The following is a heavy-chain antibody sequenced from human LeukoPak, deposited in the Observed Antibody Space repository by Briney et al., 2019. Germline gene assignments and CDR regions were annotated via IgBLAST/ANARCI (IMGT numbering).Heavy chain of an antibody. J-gene: IGHJ5*02. CDR1: GFRFSSFG. V-gene: IGHV1-18*04. CDR3: ARDSDYSGNGNGDWFDP. CDR2: ISTYFGVT. Sequence: ASVKASCKASGFRFSSFGVSWVRQAPGQGLEWMGWISTYFGVTHYAERFEDRVTMTIDTSTTTAYMELRSLRYDDTAVYYCARDSDYSGNGNGDWFDPWGQGTVVTVSS. D-gene: IGHD4-11*01.